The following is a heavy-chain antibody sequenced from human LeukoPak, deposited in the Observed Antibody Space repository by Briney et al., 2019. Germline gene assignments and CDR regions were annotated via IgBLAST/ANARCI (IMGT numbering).Heavy chain of an antibody. CDR3: ANDYSNYYSYGMDV. D-gene: IGHD4-11*01. CDR1: GFTFSSYG. Sequence: GGSLRLSCVASGFTFSSYGMHWVRQAPGKGLEWVAVISYDGSNRDYGDSLKGRFTISRDNSKNTLYLQMNSLRAEDTAVYYCANDYSNYYSYGMDVWGQGTTVTVSS. CDR2: ISYDGSNR. J-gene: IGHJ6*02. V-gene: IGHV3-30*18.